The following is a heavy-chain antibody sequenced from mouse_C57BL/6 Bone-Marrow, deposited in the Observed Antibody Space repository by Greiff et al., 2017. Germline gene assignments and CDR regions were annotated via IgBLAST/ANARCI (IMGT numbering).Heavy chain of an antibody. CDR3: ARNYYGSSPWFAY. J-gene: IGHJ3*01. D-gene: IGHD1-1*01. CDR2: IYPRSGNT. V-gene: IGHV1-81*01. Sequence: QVQLQQSGAELVKPGASVKLSCKASGYTFTSYGISWVKQRTGQGLEWIGEIYPRSGNTYYNEKFKGKATLTADKSSSTAYMELRSLTSEDSAVYFCARNYYGSSPWFAYWGQGTLVTVSA. CDR1: GYTFTSYG.